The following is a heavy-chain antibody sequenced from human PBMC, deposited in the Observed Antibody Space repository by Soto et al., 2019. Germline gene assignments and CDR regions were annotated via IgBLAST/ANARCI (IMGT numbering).Heavy chain of an antibody. CDR3: AKGDNLGPKTGYASDP. Sequence: SQTPSLTCVLSGDSVSTITASWNWIRQSPSRGLEWLGRTYFRSKWYNDYALSVNSRIIINPDTSNNQFSLQLNSFTPEDTAVYFCAKGDNLGPKTGYASDPWGQGIMVTVSS. V-gene: IGHV6-1*01. CDR2: TYFRSKWYN. CDR1: GDSVSTITAS. J-gene: IGHJ5*02. D-gene: IGHD5-12*01.